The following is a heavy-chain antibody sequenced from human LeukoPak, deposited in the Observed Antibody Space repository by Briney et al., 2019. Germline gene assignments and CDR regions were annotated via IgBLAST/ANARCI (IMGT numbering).Heavy chain of an antibody. CDR3: ARAPRAPYDILTGYIFFDY. J-gene: IGHJ4*02. V-gene: IGHV1-46*03. Sequence: ASVKVSCKASGYTFTSYYMRWVRQAPGQGLEWMGIINPSGGSTSYAQKFQGRVTMTRDTSTSTVYMELSSLRSEDTAVYYCARAPRAPYDILTGYIFFDYWGQGTLVTVSS. CDR1: GYTFTSYY. D-gene: IGHD3-9*01. CDR2: INPSGGST.